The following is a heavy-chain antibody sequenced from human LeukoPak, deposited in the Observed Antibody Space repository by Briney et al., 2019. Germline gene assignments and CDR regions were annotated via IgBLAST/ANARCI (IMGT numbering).Heavy chain of an antibody. V-gene: IGHV4-59*08. Sequence: SETLSLTCGISGDSIRRNYWSWIRQPPGKGLEWIGYIHYSGNTNYNPSLKSRVSISVDTSKNQFSLKLTSVTAADTAVYYCAAYRSGTHYNSYYFDDWGQRTLVIVSS. CDR2: IHYSGNT. J-gene: IGHJ4*02. D-gene: IGHD3-10*01. CDR1: GDSIRRNY. CDR3: AAYRSGTHYNSYYFDD.